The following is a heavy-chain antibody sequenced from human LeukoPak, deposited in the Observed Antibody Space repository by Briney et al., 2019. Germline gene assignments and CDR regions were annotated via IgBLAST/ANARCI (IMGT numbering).Heavy chain of an antibody. Sequence: ASVKVSCKASGGTFDSHAISWERQAPGQGLEWMGAIIPMFGTANYAQKFQGRVAIIADKSTSTAYMELSSLRSEDTAVYYCASAQNNHGHVYYGMDVWGKGTTVTVSS. CDR2: IIPMFGTA. CDR1: GGTFDSHA. J-gene: IGHJ6*04. CDR3: ASAQNNHGHVYYGMDV. D-gene: IGHD5-24*01. V-gene: IGHV1-69*06.